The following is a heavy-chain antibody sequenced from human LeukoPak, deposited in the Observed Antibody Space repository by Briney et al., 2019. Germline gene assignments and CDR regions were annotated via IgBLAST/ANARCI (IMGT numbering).Heavy chain of an antibody. V-gene: IGHV4-4*02. CDR1: GGSISSSNW. J-gene: IGHJ4*02. CDR3: ARRDISSSWYGDYFDY. CDR2: IYHSGST. D-gene: IGHD6-13*01. Sequence: ETLSLTCAVSGGSISSSNWWSWVRQPPGKGLEWIGEIYHSGSTNYNPSLKSRVTISVDKSKNQFSLKLSSVTAADTAVYYCARRDISSSWYGDYFDYWGQGTLVTVSS.